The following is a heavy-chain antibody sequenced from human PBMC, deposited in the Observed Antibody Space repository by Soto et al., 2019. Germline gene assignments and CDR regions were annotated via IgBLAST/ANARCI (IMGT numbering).Heavy chain of an antibody. Sequence: VASVKVSCKASGGTFSSYAISWVRQAPGQGLEWMGGIIPIFGTANYAQKFQGRVTITADESTSTAYMELSSLRSEDTAVYYCARDPSAMVTATYYYYGMDVWGQGTTVTVSS. CDR1: GGTFSSYA. V-gene: IGHV1-69*13. J-gene: IGHJ6*02. D-gene: IGHD5-18*01. CDR2: IIPIFGTA. CDR3: ARDPSAMVTATYYYYGMDV.